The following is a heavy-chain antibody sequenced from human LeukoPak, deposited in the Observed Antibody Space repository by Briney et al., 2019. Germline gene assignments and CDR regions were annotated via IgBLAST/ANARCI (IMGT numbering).Heavy chain of an antibody. CDR2: IDWDDDK. V-gene: IGHV2-70*11. Sequence: SGPTLVNPTHTLTLTCTFSGFSLSTSGMSVSWIRQSPGKALEWLGRIDWDDDKYYSPSLISRLTISKDTSENQVILTMTNMDPVDTATYYCARTIASTVTTTLWYFDHWGQGTLVIVSS. CDR3: ARTIASTVTTTLWYFDH. CDR1: GFSLSTSGMS. J-gene: IGHJ4*02. D-gene: IGHD4-17*01.